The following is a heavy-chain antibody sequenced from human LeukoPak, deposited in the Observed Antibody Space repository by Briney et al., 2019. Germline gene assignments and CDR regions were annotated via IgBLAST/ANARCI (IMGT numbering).Heavy chain of an antibody. CDR1: GFTFSSYG. D-gene: IGHD3-22*01. V-gene: IGHV3-30*02. CDR3: AKAESYYDSSGYYYGEYFQH. CDR2: IRYDGSYK. J-gene: IGHJ1*01. Sequence: GGSLRLSCAASGFTFSSYGMHWVRQAPGKGLEGVAFIRYDGSYKYYADSVKGRFTISRDNSKNTLYLQMNSLRTEDTAVYYCAKAESYYDSSGYYYGEYFQHWGQGTLVTVSS.